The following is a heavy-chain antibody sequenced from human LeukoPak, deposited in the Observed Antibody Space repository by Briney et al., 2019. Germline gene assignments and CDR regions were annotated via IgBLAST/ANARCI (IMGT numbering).Heavy chain of an antibody. CDR1: GGTFSSYA. CDR2: IILIYGTA. J-gene: IGHJ1*01. CDR3: ARAYNYYDSSGYYTPGAEYFQH. D-gene: IGHD3-22*01. V-gene: IGHV1-69*13. Sequence: SVKVSCKASGGTFSSYAISWVRQAPGQGLEWMGGIILIYGTANYAQNSQGRVTITAVESTSTAYMELSSLRSEETAVYYCARAYNYYDSSGYYTPGAEYFQHWGQGTLVTVSS.